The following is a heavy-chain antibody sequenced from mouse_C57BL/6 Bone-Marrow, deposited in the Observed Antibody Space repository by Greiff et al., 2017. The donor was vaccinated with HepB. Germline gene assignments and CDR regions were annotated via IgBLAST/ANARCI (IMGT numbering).Heavy chain of an antibody. J-gene: IGHJ2*01. CDR3: ARGRDSSGYGYYFDY. Sequence: EVKLVESGGGLVQSGRSLRLSCATSGFTFSDFYMEWVRQAPGKGLEWIAASRNKANDYTTEYSASVKGRFIVSRDTSQSILYLQMNALRAEDTAIYYCARGRDSSGYGYYFDYWGQGTTLTVSS. V-gene: IGHV7-1*01. CDR2: SRNKANDYTT. CDR1: GFTFSDFY. D-gene: IGHD3-2*02.